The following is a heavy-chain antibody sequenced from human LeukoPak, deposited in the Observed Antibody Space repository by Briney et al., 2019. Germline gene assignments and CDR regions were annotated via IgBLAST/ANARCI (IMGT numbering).Heavy chain of an antibody. CDR3: ARGHYDILTGYYEYAFDI. Sequence: SETLPLTCTVSGGSISSYYWSWIRQPPGKGLEWIGYIYYSGSTNYNPSLKSRVTISVDTSKNQFSLKLSSVTAADTALYYCARGHYDILTGYYEYAFDIWGQGTMVTVSS. CDR1: GGSISSYY. J-gene: IGHJ3*02. CDR2: IYYSGST. V-gene: IGHV4-59*01. D-gene: IGHD3-9*01.